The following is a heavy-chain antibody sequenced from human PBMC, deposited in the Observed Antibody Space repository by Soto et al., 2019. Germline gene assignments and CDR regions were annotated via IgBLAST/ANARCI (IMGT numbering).Heavy chain of an antibody. CDR3: ARDACSGGSCYSVWFDP. D-gene: IGHD2-15*01. CDR1: GFTFSSYS. CDR2: ISSSSSTI. J-gene: IGHJ5*02. Sequence: GGSLRLSCAASGFTFSSYSMNWVRQAPGKGLEWVSYISSSSSTIYYADSVKGRFTISRDNAKNSLYLQMNSLRAEDTAVYYCARDACSGGSCYSVWFDPWGQGTLVTVSS. V-gene: IGHV3-48*01.